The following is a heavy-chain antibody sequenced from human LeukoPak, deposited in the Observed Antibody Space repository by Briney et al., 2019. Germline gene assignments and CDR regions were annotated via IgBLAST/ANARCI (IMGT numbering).Heavy chain of an antibody. Sequence: SETLSLTCTVSGDSIGSSSYYWGWIRHPPGKGLEWIGNIYYTGSTYYNPSLKSRITISVDTSKNQFSLKLSSVTAADTAVYSCARLVSDVDSWFDYWGQGTLVTVSS. CDR2: IYYTGST. J-gene: IGHJ4*02. V-gene: IGHV4-39*01. D-gene: IGHD5-12*01. CDR3: ARLVSDVDSWFDY. CDR1: GDSIGSSSYY.